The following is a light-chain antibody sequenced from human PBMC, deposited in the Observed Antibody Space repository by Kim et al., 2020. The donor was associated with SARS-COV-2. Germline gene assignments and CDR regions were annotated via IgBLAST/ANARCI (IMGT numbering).Light chain of an antibody. CDR1: QSLDTL. J-gene: IGKJ2*01. CDR3: QQYSRSPYT. V-gene: IGKV1-5*01. CDR2: QAS. Sequence: IQMTQSPSTLSASVGDRVTISCRASQSLDTLLAWYQQKPGKAPKLLIYQASILQVGVPSRFSGSGSGAEFTLTISSLQPEDFATYFWQQYSRSPYTCAQETKRE.